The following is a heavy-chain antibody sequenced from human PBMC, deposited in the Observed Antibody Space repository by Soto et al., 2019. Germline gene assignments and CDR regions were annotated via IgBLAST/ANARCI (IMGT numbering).Heavy chain of an antibody. CDR3: ARARNSSSWYRPGGDAFDF. CDR2: INPNSGGT. Sequence: ASVKVSCKASGYTFTGYYMHWVRQAPGQGLEWMGWINPNSGGTNYAQKFQGWVTMTRDTSISTAYMELSRLRSDDTAVYYCARARNSSSWYRPGGDAFDFWGQGTMVTVSS. V-gene: IGHV1-2*04. J-gene: IGHJ3*01. CDR1: GYTFTGYY. D-gene: IGHD6-13*01.